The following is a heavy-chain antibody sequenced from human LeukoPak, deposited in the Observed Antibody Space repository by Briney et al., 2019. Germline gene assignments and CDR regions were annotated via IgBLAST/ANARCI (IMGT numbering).Heavy chain of an antibody. CDR2: IKPDGSEK. J-gene: IGHJ3*02. Sequence: PGGSLRLSCAASGFTFSSYWMSWVRQAPGKGPEWVANIKPDGSEKYFVDSVKGRFTLSRDNAQNSLYLQMNNLRAEDTAVYYCAKLIFGVVLGAFDIWGQGTMVTVSS. CDR1: GFTFSSYW. CDR3: AKLIFGVVLGAFDI. V-gene: IGHV3-7*03. D-gene: IGHD3-3*01.